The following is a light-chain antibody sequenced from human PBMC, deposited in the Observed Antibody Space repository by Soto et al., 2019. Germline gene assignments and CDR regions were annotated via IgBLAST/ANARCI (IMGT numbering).Light chain of an antibody. Sequence: QSVLTQPASVSGSPGQSITISCTGTSSDVGSYNYVSWYQQHPGKAPKLMIYDVSNRPSGVSNRFSGSKSGNTASLTISGLQAEDEGDYYCSSYTSSSSLGVFGGGTKLTVL. V-gene: IGLV2-14*01. J-gene: IGLJ2*01. CDR3: SSYTSSSSLGV. CDR1: SSDVGSYNY. CDR2: DVS.